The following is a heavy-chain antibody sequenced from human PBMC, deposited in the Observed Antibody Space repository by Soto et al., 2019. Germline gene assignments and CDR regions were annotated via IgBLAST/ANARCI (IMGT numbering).Heavy chain of an antibody. D-gene: IGHD4-17*01. J-gene: IGHJ4*02. CDR2: ISSSSSYI. CDR3: ARDPYPLYFMTTVTTMTHFDY. V-gene: IGHV3-21*01. CDR1: GFTFSSYS. Sequence: GGSLRLSCAASGFTFSSYSMNWVRQAPGKGLEWVSSISSSSSYIYYADSVKGRFTISRDNAKNSLYLQMNSLRAEDTAVYYCARDPYPLYFMTTVTTMTHFDYWGQGTLVTVSS.